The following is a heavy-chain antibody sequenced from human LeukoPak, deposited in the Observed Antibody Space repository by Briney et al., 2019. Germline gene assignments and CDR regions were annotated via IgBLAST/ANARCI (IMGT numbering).Heavy chain of an antibody. CDR2: IYYSGNT. V-gene: IGHV4-39*01. J-gene: IGHJ4*02. CDR1: GGSISSSSYY. Sequence: PSETLSLTRTVSGGSISSSSYYWGWIRQPPGKGLEWIGSIYYSGNTYYNASLKSRVTISGDTSKNQFSLILSSVTAADTAVYYCATPGLARAYWGQGTLVTVSS. CDR3: ATPGLARAY.